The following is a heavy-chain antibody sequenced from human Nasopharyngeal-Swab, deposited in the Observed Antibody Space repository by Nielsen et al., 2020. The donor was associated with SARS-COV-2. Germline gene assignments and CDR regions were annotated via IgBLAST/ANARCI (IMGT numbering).Heavy chain of an antibody. CDR3: AKVLAVAGTGDY. Sequence: VRQAPGKGLEWVAVISYDGSNKYYVDSAKGRFTISRDNSKNTLYLQMNSLRAEDTAVYYCAKVLAVAGTGDYWGQGTLVTVSS. J-gene: IGHJ4*02. CDR2: ISYDGSNK. V-gene: IGHV3-30*18. D-gene: IGHD6-19*01.